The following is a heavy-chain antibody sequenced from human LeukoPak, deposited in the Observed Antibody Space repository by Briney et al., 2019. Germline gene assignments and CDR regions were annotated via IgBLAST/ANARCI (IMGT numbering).Heavy chain of an antibody. Sequence: SETLSLTCAVYGGSFSGYYWSWIRQPPGKGLEWIGEINHSGSTNYNPSLKSRVTISVDTSKNQFSLKLSSVTAADTAVYYCARGAGYSSSSRIYYYYGMDVWGQETTVTVSS. D-gene: IGHD6-6*01. CDR1: GGSFSGYY. CDR2: INHSGST. J-gene: IGHJ6*02. V-gene: IGHV4-34*01. CDR3: ARGAGYSSSSRIYYYYGMDV.